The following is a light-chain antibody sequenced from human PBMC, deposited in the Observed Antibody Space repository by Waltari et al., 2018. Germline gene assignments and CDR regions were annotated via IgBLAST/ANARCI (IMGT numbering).Light chain of an antibody. Sequence: QSALTQPPSASGSPGQSVTISCTGTSSDIGTYNYVSWYQQRPGEVPKLLIYDVTKRPSGVADRASGSKTGNTASLTGSRLQVKDEGHYYCTSYAGSSDFVMFAGGTKLTVL. CDR3: TSYAGSSDFVM. CDR2: DVT. V-gene: IGLV2-8*01. J-gene: IGLJ3*02. CDR1: SSDIGTYNY.